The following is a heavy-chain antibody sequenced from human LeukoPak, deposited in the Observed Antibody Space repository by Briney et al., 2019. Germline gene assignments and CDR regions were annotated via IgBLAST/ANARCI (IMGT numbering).Heavy chain of an antibody. D-gene: IGHD2-15*01. V-gene: IGHV3-48*01. CDR2: ISSSSSTI. CDR1: GFTFSSYS. CDR3: ARGGRYCSGGSCYSIGDYFDY. Sequence: GGSLRLSCTASGFTFSSYSMNWVRQAPGKGLEWVSYISSSSSTIYYADSVKGRFTISRDNAKNSLYLQMNSLRAEDTAVYYCARGGRYCSGGSCYSIGDYFDYWGQGTLVTVSS. J-gene: IGHJ4*02.